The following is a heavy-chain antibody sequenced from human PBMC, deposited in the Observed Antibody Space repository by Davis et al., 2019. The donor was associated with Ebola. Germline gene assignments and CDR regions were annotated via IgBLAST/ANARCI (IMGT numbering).Heavy chain of an antibody. CDR3: ARDKRVGATIGGFDY. CDR2: ISGSGGST. V-gene: IGHV3-23*01. J-gene: IGHJ4*02. CDR1: GFTFSSYA. D-gene: IGHD1-26*01. Sequence: GGSLRLSCAASGFTFSSYAMSWVRQAPGKGLEWVSAISGSGGSTYYADSVKGRFTISRDNSKNTLYLQMNSLRAEDTAVYYCARDKRVGATIGGFDYWGQGTLVTVSS.